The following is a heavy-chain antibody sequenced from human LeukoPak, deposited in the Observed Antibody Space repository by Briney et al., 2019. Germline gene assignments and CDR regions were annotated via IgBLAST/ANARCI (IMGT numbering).Heavy chain of an antibody. V-gene: IGHV4-59*01. CDR1: GGSINTYY. Sequence: SETLSLTCVVSGGSINTYYWSWIRQPPGKGLEWMGFISHSGSTNYNPSLKSRVTFSLDTSKNQFSLKLSSVIAADTAVYYCARERLHYPQWSGCYVRYRYFDLWGRGTLVTVSS. J-gene: IGHJ2*01. CDR2: ISHSGST. CDR3: ARERLHYPQWSGCYVRYRYFDL. D-gene: IGHD3-3*01.